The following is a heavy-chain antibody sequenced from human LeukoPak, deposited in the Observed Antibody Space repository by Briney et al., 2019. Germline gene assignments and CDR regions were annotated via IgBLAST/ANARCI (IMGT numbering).Heavy chain of an antibody. CDR3: AREPPPEYYYGSGSSDY. J-gene: IGHJ4*02. CDR2: INPNSGGT. D-gene: IGHD3-10*01. Sequence: ASVKVSCKASGYTFTGYYMHWVRQAPGQGLEWMGWINPNSGGTNYAQKLQGRVTMTTDTSTSTAYMELRSLRSDDTAVYYCAREPPPEYYYGSGSSDYWGQGTLVTVSS. CDR1: GYTFTGYY. V-gene: IGHV1-2*02.